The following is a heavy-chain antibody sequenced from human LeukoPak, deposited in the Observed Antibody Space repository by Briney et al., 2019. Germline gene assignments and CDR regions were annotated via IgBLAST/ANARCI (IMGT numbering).Heavy chain of an antibody. CDR1: DFSISRGYY. CDR3: ARTEGGYSYGSAFDI. CDR2: IYHSGIT. D-gene: IGHD5-18*01. J-gene: IGHJ3*02. Sequence: SETLSLTCAVSDFSISRGYYWGWIRQPPGKGLEWIGSIYHSGITYYNPSLKSRVTISVDTSKNQFSLKLTSVTAADTAVYYCARTEGGYSYGSAFDIWGQGTMVTVSS. V-gene: IGHV4-38-2*01.